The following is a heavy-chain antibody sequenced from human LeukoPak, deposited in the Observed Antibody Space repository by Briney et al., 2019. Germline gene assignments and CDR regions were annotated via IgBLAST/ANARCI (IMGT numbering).Heavy chain of an antibody. D-gene: IGHD2-8*02. V-gene: IGHV1-18*01. Sequence: ASVKVSCKASGYTFASYGISWVRHAPGQGLELVGWISAYNGDTRYAQHLQGRVTLTTDTSTGTAYMELRSLTSDDTALYYCARDTALIITPGGPDYWGRGTLITVSS. CDR2: ISAYNGDT. J-gene: IGHJ4*02. CDR1: GYTFASYG. CDR3: ARDTALIITPGGPDY.